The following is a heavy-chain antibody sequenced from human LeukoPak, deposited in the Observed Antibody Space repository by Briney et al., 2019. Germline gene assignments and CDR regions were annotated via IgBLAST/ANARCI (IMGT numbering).Heavy chain of an antibody. J-gene: IGHJ4*02. CDR1: GFTFNTYW. V-gene: IGHV3-74*01. CDR2: INSDGSST. Sequence: TGGSLRLSCAASGFTFNTYWMHWVRQAPGKGLVWVSRINSDGSSTSDADSVKGRFTISRDNAKNTLYLQMNSLRAEDTAMYYCVSSLSSGWYYFDHWGQGTLVTVSS. CDR3: VSSLSSGWYYFDH. D-gene: IGHD6-25*01.